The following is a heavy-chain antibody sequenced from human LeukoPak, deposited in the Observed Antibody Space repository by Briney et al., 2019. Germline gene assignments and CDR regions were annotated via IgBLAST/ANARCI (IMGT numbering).Heavy chain of an antibody. Sequence: SQTLSLTCAISGDSVSSNSAAWNWIRQSPSRGLEWLGRTYYRSKWYNDYAVSVKSRITINPDTSKNQFSLQLNSVTPEDTAVYYCASTPTTGRRWDSVCDYWGQGTLVTVSS. J-gene: IGHJ4*02. V-gene: IGHV6-1*01. D-gene: IGHD1-26*01. CDR1: GDSVSSNSAA. CDR3: ASTPTTGRRWDSVCDY. CDR2: TYYRSKWYN.